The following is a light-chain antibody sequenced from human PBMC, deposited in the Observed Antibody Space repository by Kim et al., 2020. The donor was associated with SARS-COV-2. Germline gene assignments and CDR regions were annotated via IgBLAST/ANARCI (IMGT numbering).Light chain of an antibody. CDR3: QQYNNWPLT. Sequence: EIVMTQSPATLSVSPGERAALSCRASQSVRSNLAWYQQKPGQAPRLLIYGASTRATGIPVSFSGSGSGTEFTLTISSLQSEDFAVYYCQQYNNWPLTFGQGTKVDIK. CDR1: QSVRSN. J-gene: IGKJ1*01. V-gene: IGKV3-15*01. CDR2: GAS.